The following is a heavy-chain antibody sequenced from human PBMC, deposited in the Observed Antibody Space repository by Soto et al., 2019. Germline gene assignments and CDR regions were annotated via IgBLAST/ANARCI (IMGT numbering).Heavy chain of an antibody. Sequence: GGSLSLSCAASGFPFSSYSMKWVRQAPWKGLEWISYISTTSSSIYYADSVKGRFTISRDNAKNSLFLQMNSLRDEDTAVYYCARKGVAFDYWGQGALVTVSS. CDR3: ARKGVAFDY. CDR1: GFPFSSYS. J-gene: IGHJ4*02. V-gene: IGHV3-48*02. D-gene: IGHD3-3*01. CDR2: ISTTSSSI.